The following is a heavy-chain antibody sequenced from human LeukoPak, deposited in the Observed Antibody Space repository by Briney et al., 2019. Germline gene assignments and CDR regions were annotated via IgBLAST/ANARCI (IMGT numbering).Heavy chain of an antibody. J-gene: IGHJ4*02. V-gene: IGHV3-21*01. Sequence: GGSLRLSCVASGFTFSSYNMNWVRQAPGKGLEWVSSISSSSSYIYYADSVKGRFTISRDNAKNSLYLQMNSLRAEDTAVYYCARDSDPYYYGSGSYSNAGDWGQGTLVTVSS. CDR2: ISSSSSYI. CDR1: GFTFSSYN. CDR3: ARDSDPYYYGSGSYSNAGD. D-gene: IGHD3-10*01.